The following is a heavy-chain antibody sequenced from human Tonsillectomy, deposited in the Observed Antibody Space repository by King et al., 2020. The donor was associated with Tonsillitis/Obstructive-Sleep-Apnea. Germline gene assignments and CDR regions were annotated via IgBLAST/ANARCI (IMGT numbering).Heavy chain of an antibody. CDR3: TRERMIAPYGMDV. CDR1: GFRFGDYA. J-gene: IGHJ6*02. CDR2: IRSKPYGGTI. V-gene: IGHV3-49*04. D-gene: IGHD3-22*01. Sequence: VQLVESGGGLVQPGRSLKLSCSASGFRFGDYAMSWVRQAPGQGLEWVSFIRSKPYGGTIEYAASVKGRFTISRDDSKTIAYLQMNSLKTEDTAVYYCTRERMIAPYGMDVWGQGTTVTVSS.